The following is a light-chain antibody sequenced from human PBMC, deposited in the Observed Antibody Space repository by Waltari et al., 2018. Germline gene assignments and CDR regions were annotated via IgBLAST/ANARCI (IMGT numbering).Light chain of an antibody. Sequence: DIQMTQSPSTMSASVGDRVTITCRASQSISTWLAWHPQKPGEAPNLLIYRASTLESGVPSRFSGSGSGTEFTLTISSLQPDDSATYYCQQYYSYRSFGQGTKVEIK. CDR1: QSISTW. CDR2: RAS. V-gene: IGKV1-5*03. CDR3: QQYYSYRS. J-gene: IGKJ1*01.